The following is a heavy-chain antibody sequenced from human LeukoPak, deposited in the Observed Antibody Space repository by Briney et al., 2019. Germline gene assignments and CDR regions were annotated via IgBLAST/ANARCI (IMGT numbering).Heavy chain of an antibody. CDR3: AREAHFWSGYYPNFDY. V-gene: IGHV4-34*01. CDR1: GGSFSGYY. J-gene: IGHJ4*02. Sequence: PSETLSLTCAVYGGSFSGYYWSWIRQPPGKGLEWIGEINHSGSTNYNPSLKSRVTISVDTSKNQFSLKLSSVTAADTAVYYCAREAHFWSGYYPNFDYWGQGTLVTVSS. D-gene: IGHD3-3*02. CDR2: INHSGST.